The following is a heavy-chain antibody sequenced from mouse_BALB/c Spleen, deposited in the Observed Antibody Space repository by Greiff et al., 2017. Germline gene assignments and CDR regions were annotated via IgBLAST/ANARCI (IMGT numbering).Heavy chain of an antibody. D-gene: IGHD1-1*01. Sequence: VKLMESGAELARPGASVKLSCKASGYTFTSYWMQWVKQRPGQGLEWIGAIYPGDGDTRYTQKFKGKATLTADKSSSTAYMQLSSLASEDSAVYYCARRGTVVAMDYWGQGTSVTVSS. CDR2: IYPGDGDT. J-gene: IGHJ4*01. CDR1: GYTFTSYW. V-gene: IGHV1-87*01. CDR3: ARRGTVVAMDY.